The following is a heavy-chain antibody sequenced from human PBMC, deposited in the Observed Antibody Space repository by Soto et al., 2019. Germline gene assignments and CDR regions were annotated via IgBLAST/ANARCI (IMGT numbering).Heavy chain of an antibody. J-gene: IGHJ5*01. Sequence: LRXYGVWSGFTVIMFAMSWVRQAPGKGLEWISSISGSGGSTYYADSVKGRFTVSRDNSKTTVFLQMNSLRTEDTAVYFCAKERNFWSGTAGFDSWGQGSPVTVSS. D-gene: IGHD3-3*01. CDR1: GFTVIMFA. CDR3: AKERNFWSGTAGFDS. CDR2: ISGSGGST. V-gene: IGHV3-23*01.